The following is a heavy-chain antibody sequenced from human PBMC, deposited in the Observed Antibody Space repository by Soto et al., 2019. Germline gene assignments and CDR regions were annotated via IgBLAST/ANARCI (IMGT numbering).Heavy chain of an antibody. J-gene: IGHJ2*01. Sequence: QVQLVESGGGVVRPGRSLRLSCAASGFTFSSYGMHWVRQAPGKGLEWVAVIWFDGSDKYYADSVKGRFTISRDNSKNTLYLQMNSLRAEDTAVYYCARGDTSKYFDLWGRGTLVTVSS. CDR1: GFTFSSYG. CDR3: ARGDTSKYFDL. CDR2: IWFDGSDK. V-gene: IGHV3-33*01.